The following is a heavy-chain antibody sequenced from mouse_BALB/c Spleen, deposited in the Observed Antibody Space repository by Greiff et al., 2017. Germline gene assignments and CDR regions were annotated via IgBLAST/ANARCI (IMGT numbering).Heavy chain of an antibody. CDR1: GYTFTSYW. J-gene: IGHJ2*01. V-gene: IGHV1-7*01. Sequence: VKLMESGAELAKPGASVKMSCKASGYTFTSYWMHWVKQRPGQGLEWIGYINPSTGYTEYNQKFKDKATLTADKSSSTAYMQLSSLTSEDSAVYYCASDGYYGHFDYWGQGTTLTVSS. D-gene: IGHD2-3*01. CDR2: INPSTGYT. CDR3: ASDGYYGHFDY.